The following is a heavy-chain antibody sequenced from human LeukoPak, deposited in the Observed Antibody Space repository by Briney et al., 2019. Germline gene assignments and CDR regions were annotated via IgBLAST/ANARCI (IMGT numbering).Heavy chain of an antibody. Sequence: PGGSLRLSCAASGFTFSSYAMHWVRQAPGKGLEWVSAISGSGGSTYYADSVKGRFTISRDNSKNTLYMQMNSLRAEDTAVYYCAKSPEGVRNYWGQGTLVTVSS. V-gene: IGHV3-23*01. D-gene: IGHD2-2*01. CDR3: AKSPEGVRNY. CDR1: GFTFSSYA. J-gene: IGHJ4*02. CDR2: ISGSGGST.